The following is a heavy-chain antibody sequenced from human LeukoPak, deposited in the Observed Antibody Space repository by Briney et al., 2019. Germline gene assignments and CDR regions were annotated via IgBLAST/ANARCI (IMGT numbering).Heavy chain of an antibody. Sequence: GGSLRLSCAASGFTFSSYGMHWVRQAPGKGLEWVAVISYDGSNKYYADSVKGRFTISRDNSKNTLYLQMNSLRAEDTAVYYCAKDGGSYGFIDYWGQGTLVTVSS. CDR3: AKDGGSYGFIDY. J-gene: IGHJ4*02. V-gene: IGHV3-30*18. CDR1: GFTFSSYG. D-gene: IGHD1-26*01. CDR2: ISYDGSNK.